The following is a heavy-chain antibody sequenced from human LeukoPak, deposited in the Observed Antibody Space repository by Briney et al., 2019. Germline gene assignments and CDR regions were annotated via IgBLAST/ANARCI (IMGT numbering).Heavy chain of an antibody. J-gene: IGHJ5*02. Sequence: GGSLRLSCAASGFTFNNYWMHWVRQAPGKGLVWVSRINTDGSITTYADSVEGRFSGSRDNAKNTLYLQMNSLRVEDTGVYYCARGYSRSWFDPWGQGTLATVSS. CDR2: INTDGSIT. V-gene: IGHV3-74*03. CDR1: GFTFNNYW. CDR3: ARGYSRSWFDP. D-gene: IGHD1-14*01.